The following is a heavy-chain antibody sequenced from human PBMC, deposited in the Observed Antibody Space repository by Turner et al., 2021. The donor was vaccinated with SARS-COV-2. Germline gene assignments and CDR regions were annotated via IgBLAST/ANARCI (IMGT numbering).Heavy chain of an antibody. J-gene: IGHJ6*02. Sequence: QVQLVQSGTEVKKPGASVTVSCKASGYTFTDHYMHWVRQAPGQGLEWMGGIIPILGIANHAQKFQGRVTITADKSTSTAYMELSSLRSEDTAVYYCARDKMLAAMPTSGMDVWGQGTTVTVSS. CDR3: ARDKMLAAMPTSGMDV. CDR2: IIPILGIA. CDR1: GYTFTDHY. V-gene: IGHV1-69*10. D-gene: IGHD2-2*01.